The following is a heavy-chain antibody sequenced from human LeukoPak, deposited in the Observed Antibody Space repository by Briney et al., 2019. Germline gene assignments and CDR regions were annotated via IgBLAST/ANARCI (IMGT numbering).Heavy chain of an antibody. CDR3: ARSPVKDFWSGYYRDHAFDI. CDR1: GGTFSSYA. J-gene: IGHJ3*02. Sequence: SVKVSCKASGGTFSSYAISWVRQAPGQGLEWMGGIIPIFGTANYAQKFQGRVTITTDESTSTAYMELSSLRSEDTAVYYCARSPVKDFWSGYYRDHAFDIWGQGTMVTVSS. CDR2: IIPIFGTA. V-gene: IGHV1-69*05. D-gene: IGHD3-3*01.